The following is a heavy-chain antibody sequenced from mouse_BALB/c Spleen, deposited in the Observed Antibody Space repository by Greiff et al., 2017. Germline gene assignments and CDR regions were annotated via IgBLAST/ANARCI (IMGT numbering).Heavy chain of an antibody. V-gene: IGHV3-8*02. CDR3: SRETTTKDYLDY. Sequence: EVQLQQSGPSLVKPSQTLSLTCSVTGDSITSGYWNWIRKFPGNKLEYMGYISYSGSTYYNPSLKSRISITRDTSKNQYYLQLNSVTTEDTATYYCSRETTTKDYLDYWGQGTTLTVSS. D-gene: IGHD1-2*01. CDR1: GDSITSGY. J-gene: IGHJ2*01. CDR2: ISYSGST.